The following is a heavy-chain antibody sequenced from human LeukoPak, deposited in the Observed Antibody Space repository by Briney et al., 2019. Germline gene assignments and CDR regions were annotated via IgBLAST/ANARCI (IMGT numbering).Heavy chain of an antibody. CDR3: APVRGGVFDY. CDR1: GGSFSGYY. D-gene: IGHD2-8*02. Sequence: SETLSLICAVYGGSFSGYYWSWIRQPPGKGLEWIGEINHSGSTNYNPSLKSRVTISVDTSKNQFSLKLSSVTAADTAVYYCAPVRGGVFDYWGQGTLVTVSS. V-gene: IGHV4-34*01. J-gene: IGHJ4*02. CDR2: INHSGST.